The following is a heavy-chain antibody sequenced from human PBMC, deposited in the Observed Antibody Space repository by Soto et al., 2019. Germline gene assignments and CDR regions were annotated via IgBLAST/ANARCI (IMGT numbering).Heavy chain of an antibody. CDR2: IRSKNNNYAT. CDR3: TRNPSSSSSGY. CDR1: GFIFSDSA. Sequence: EVQLVESGGGLVQPGGSLKLSCAASGFIFSDSAIHWVRQASGKGLEWVGRIRSKNNNYATAFAASVKGRFTISRDDSNNTAYLQKNRLKTEETAEYYGTRNPSSSSSGYWGQGTLVTVSS. V-gene: IGHV3-73*01. D-gene: IGHD6-6*01. J-gene: IGHJ4*02.